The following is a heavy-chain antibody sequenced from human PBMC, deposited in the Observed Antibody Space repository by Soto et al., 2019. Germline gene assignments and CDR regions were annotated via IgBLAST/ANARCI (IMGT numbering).Heavy chain of an antibody. CDR1: GFTFSSYG. J-gene: IGHJ4*02. Sequence: PGGSLRLSCAASGFTFSSYGMHWVRQAPGKGLEWVAIVSYDGSNKYYTDSVKGRFTISRDNSWNTLYLQMNSLRADDTAVYYCAKALGELSPESYDYWGQGTLVTVSS. CDR2: VSYDGSNK. D-gene: IGHD3-16*02. V-gene: IGHV3-30*18. CDR3: AKALGELSPESYDY.